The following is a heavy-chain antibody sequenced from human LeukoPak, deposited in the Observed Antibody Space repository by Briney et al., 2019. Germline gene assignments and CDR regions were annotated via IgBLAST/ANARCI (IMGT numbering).Heavy chain of an antibody. Sequence: ASVKVSCKASGYTFTSYGISWVRQAPGQGLEWMGWISAYNGNTNYAQKLQGRVTMTTDTSTSTAYMELRSLRSDDTAVYYCARDPPVYGEGSAYFDYWGQGTLVTVPS. CDR3: ARDPPVYGEGSAYFDY. V-gene: IGHV1-18*01. D-gene: IGHD4-17*01. CDR2: ISAYNGNT. CDR1: GYTFTSYG. J-gene: IGHJ4*02.